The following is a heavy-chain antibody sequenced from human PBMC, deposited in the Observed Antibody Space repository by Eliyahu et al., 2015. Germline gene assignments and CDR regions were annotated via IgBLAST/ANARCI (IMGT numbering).Heavy chain of an antibody. CDR2: VSWDGGSI. D-gene: IGHD6-19*01. V-gene: IGHV3-9*01. Sequence: EVQLVESXGGLVQPGRSLRLSXAASXFTFYDXAMHWVRQAPGKGLEWVSGVSWDGGSIGYVDSVKGRFTISRDNSKNSLYLQMNSLRAEDTGLYYCAKGVHSSGLDYWGQGTLVTVSS. CDR3: AKGVHSSGLDY. CDR1: XFTFYDXA. J-gene: IGHJ4*02.